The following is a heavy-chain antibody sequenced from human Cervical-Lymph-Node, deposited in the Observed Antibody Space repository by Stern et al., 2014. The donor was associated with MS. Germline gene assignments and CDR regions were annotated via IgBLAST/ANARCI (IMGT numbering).Heavy chain of an antibody. CDR1: EDTFTSYY. CDR2: INPSGGST. V-gene: IGHV1-46*01. J-gene: IGHJ5*02. Sequence: DQLVESGAEVKKPGASVRVSCKPSEDTFTSYYVHWVRQAPGQGLQWMGIINPSGGSTTYAQKFQGRVTMTRDTSTSTVFMELSSLTSEDTAVYYCARGPLMRGWFDPWGQGTLVTVS. CDR3: ARGPLMRGWFDP.